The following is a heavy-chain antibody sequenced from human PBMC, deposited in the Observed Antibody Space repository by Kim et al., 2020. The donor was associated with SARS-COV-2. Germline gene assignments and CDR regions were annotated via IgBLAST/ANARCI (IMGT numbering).Heavy chain of an antibody. V-gene: IGHV4-34*01. Sequence: SETLSLTCAVYGGSFSGYYWSWIRQPPGKGLEWIGEINHSGSTNYSPSLKSRVTISVDTSKNQFSLKLSSVTAADTAVYYCARAPIKRITIFGVVTRRYYFDYWGQGTLVTVSS. J-gene: IGHJ4*02. D-gene: IGHD3-3*01. CDR2: INHSGST. CDR3: ARAPIKRITIFGVVTRRYYFDY. CDR1: GGSFSGYY.